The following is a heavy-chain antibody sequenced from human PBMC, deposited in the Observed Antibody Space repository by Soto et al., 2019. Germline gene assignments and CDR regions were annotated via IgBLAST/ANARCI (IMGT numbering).Heavy chain of an antibody. J-gene: IGHJ6*02. CDR1: GYSFTSYW. CDR2: IDPSDSYT. CDR3: ASGDCSGGSCYSDYYYGMDV. V-gene: IGHV5-10-1*01. Sequence: PGESLKISCKGSGYSFTSYWISWVRQMPGKGLEWMGRIDPSDSYTNYSPSFQGHVTISADKSISTAYLQWSSLKASDTAMYYCASGDCSGGSCYSDYYYGMDVWGQGTTVTVSS. D-gene: IGHD2-15*01.